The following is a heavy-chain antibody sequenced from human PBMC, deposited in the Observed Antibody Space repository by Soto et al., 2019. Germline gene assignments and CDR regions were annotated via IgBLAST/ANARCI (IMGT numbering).Heavy chain of an antibody. CDR3: ARDSSWDGVKRPYD. J-gene: IGHJ4*02. D-gene: IGHD6-13*01. CDR2: ISSSSIHR. Sequence: GGSLRLSCAASGPTFSSYTMNWVRQAPGKGLAWVLSISSSSIHRYYADSVKGRFTLSRDNAKNSLYLQRNSLRAEDTAVYYCARDSSWDGVKRPYDWGQGTLVTVCS. CDR1: GPTFSSYT. V-gene: IGHV3-21*01.